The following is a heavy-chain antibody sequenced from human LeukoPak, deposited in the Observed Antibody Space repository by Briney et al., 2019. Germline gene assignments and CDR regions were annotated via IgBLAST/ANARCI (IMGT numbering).Heavy chain of an antibody. CDR3: ARVRYSTNYFYFDF. CDR1: DYSISSGYY. V-gene: IGHV4-38-2*02. Sequence: SETLSLTCTVSDYSISSGYYWGWIRQPPGKGLEWIGSIDHSGSTYYNASLNSRVIISVDTSKNQFSLNLSSVTAADTAVYYCARVRYSTNYFYFDFWGQGIMFTVSS. D-gene: IGHD1-26*01. CDR2: IDHSGST. J-gene: IGHJ4*02.